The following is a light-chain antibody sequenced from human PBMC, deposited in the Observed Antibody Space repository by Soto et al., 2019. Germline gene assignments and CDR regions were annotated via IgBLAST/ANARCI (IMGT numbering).Light chain of an antibody. V-gene: IGKV1-5*01. J-gene: IGKJ5*01. CDR3: QQYDSFSST. CDR1: QSISTW. CDR2: DSS. Sequence: EIHMTQSPFTKSVSVGHTVNITCXSSQSISTWLAWYQQKPGRAPKLLIYDSSSLESGVPSRFSGSGSGTEFSLTISSLQPDDFATYYCQQYDSFSSTFGQGTRLEIK.